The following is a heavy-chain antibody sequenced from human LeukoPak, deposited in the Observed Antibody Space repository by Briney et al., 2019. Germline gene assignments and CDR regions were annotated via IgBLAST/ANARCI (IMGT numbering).Heavy chain of an antibody. J-gene: IGHJ5*02. CDR2: ISGDGGIT. V-gene: IGHV3-43*02. D-gene: IGHD1-7*01. CDR3: AKEATNWNYNWFDP. CDR1: GFTFDEYA. Sequence: GGSLRLSCAASGFTFDEYAMHWVRQAPGKGREWVSLISGDGGITYYADSVKGRFTISSDNSKNSLYLQMNSLRPEDTALYYCAKEATNWNYNWFDPWGQGTLVTVSS.